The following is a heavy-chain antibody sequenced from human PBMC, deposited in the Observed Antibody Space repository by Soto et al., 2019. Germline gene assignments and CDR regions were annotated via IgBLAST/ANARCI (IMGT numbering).Heavy chain of an antibody. CDR2: IYRYDDDKA. CDR1: GFTVSDND. J-gene: IGHJ4*02. CDR3: ARDRDFFWGSLDS. Sequence: EVQVVESGGGSVQPGGSLRLACEASGFTVSDNDMNWVRQAPGRGLEWVALIYRYDDDKAYYTDSVKGRFTISRDTSTNTVFLQINSLRAEDTAIYYCARDRDFFWGSLDSWGQGTLVTVSS. V-gene: IGHV3-66*01. D-gene: IGHD3-16*01.